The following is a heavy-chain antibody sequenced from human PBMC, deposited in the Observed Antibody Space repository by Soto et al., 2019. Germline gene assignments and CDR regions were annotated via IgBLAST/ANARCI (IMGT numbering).Heavy chain of an antibody. J-gene: IGHJ4*02. V-gene: IGHV3-9*01. Sequence: PGGSLRLSCAASGFTFDDYAMHWVRQAPGKGLEWVSGISWNSGSIGYADSVKGRFTISRDNAKNSLYLQMNSLRAEDTALYYCAKDSGGGYSSSWSLDYWGQGTLVTVSS. CDR2: ISWNSGSI. CDR3: AKDSGGGYSSSWSLDY. D-gene: IGHD6-13*01. CDR1: GFTFDDYA.